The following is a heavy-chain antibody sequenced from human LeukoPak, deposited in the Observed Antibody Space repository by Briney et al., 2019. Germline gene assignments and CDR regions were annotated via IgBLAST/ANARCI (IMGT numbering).Heavy chain of an antibody. V-gene: IGHV4-61*02. CDR1: GGSISSGSYY. Sequence: SETLSLTCTVSGGSISSGSYYWSWIRQPAGKGLEWIGCIYTSGSTNYNPSLKSRVTISVDTSKNQFSLKLSSVTAADTAVYYCARESIAAAGFDYWGQGTLVAVSS. CDR3: ARESIAAAGFDY. CDR2: IYTSGST. J-gene: IGHJ4*02. D-gene: IGHD6-13*01.